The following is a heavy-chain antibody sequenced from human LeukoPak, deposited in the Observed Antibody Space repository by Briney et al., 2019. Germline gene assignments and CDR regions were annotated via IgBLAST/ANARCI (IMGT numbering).Heavy chain of an antibody. D-gene: IGHD3-22*01. J-gene: IGHJ4*02. CDR3: ARDRALYDSRRGYYYTEDDY. V-gene: IGHV3-7*01. CDR2: VKQDGSEK. CDR1: GFTFTTYW. Sequence: GSLRLSCATSGFTFTTYWMTWLRQAPGKGLEWVGNVKQDGSEKYSVDSVKGRFTISRDNAKRSLYLQMNSLRADDTAVYYCARDRALYDSRRGYYYTEDDYWGQGTLVTVSS.